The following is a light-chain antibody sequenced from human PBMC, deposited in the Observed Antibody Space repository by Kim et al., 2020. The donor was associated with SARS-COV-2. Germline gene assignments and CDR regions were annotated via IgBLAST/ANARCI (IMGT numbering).Light chain of an antibody. CDR3: QQCNIWPLT. CDR1: QSVSSS. V-gene: IGKV3-11*01. CDR2: DAS. Sequence: SPGERATLSCKASQSVSSSLAWYQQTPRQAPRLLIYDASNRAAGIPARFSGSGSGTDFTLPISSLGPEDVAVYYCQQCNIWPLTFGGGTKVDIK. J-gene: IGKJ4*01.